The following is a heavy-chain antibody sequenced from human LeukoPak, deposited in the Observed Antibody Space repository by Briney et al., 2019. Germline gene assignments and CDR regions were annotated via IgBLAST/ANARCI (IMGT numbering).Heavy chain of an antibody. V-gene: IGHV1-2*04. Sequence: ASVKVSFKASGYTFTVYYMHWVRQAPGQGLEWMGWINPNSGGTNYAQKFQGWVTMTRDTSISTAYMELSRLRSDDTAVYYCARDLWFGELGNNWFDPWGQGTLVTVSS. D-gene: IGHD3-10*01. CDR3: ARDLWFGELGNNWFDP. CDR2: INPNSGGT. CDR1: GYTFTVYY. J-gene: IGHJ5*02.